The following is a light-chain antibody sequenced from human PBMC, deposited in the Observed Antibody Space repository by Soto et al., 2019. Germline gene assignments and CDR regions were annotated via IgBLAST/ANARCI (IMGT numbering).Light chain of an antibody. CDR3: QTWGTGVV. CDR2: LNSDGSH. J-gene: IGLJ2*01. CDR1: SGHSSYA. Sequence: QPVLTQSPSASASLGASVKLTCTLSSGHSSYAIAWHQQQPEKGPRYLMKLNSDGSHSKGAGIPDRFSGSSSGAERYLTISSLQSEDEADYYCQTWGTGVVFGGGTQLTVL. V-gene: IGLV4-69*01.